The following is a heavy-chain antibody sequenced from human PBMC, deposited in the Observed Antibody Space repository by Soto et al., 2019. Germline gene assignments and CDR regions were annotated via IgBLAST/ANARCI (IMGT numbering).Heavy chain of an antibody. J-gene: IGHJ3*02. CDR1: GGPFNNHA. D-gene: IGHD4-17*01. V-gene: IGHV1-69*01. CDR3: ASDYGVTEDLDI. CDR2: VIPTLATA. Sequence: QVQLVQSGAEVKKPGSSVNVSCKTSGGPFNNHAINWVRQAPGQGLEWVGLVIPTLATADYAQKFQGRVTMTADECTNTASMELSSLRSDATGVYYCASDYGVTEDLDILGQGTLVTVSS.